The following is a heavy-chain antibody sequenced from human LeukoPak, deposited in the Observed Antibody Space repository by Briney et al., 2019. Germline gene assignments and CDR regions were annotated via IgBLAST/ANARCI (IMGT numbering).Heavy chain of an antibody. CDR1: GFTFSTSG. Sequence: GGALRLSCVASGFTFSTSGMHWVRQAPGKGLECGAVIWYGGGNKYYADSVKGRFTISRDNSKNTLYLQMNSLRAEDTAVYSCAGGSSWYRGIDYWGQGTLVTVSS. J-gene: IGHJ4*02. V-gene: IGHV3-33*01. CDR2: IWYGGGNK. CDR3: AGGSSWYRGIDY. D-gene: IGHD6-13*01.